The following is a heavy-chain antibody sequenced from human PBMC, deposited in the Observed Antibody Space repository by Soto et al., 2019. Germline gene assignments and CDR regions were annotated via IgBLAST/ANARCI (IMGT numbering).Heavy chain of an antibody. J-gene: IGHJ4*02. V-gene: IGHV3-48*03. D-gene: IGHD3-22*01. CDR2: ISYTGSTI. Sequence: LRLSCAASGFTFSNYEMNWVRQTPGKGLEWVSYISYTGSTIYYADSVRGRFTISRDNSKNSLYLQMNSLRAEDTAVYYCARGLRIYYDRSGPHYWGQGTLVTVSS. CDR1: GFTFSNYE. CDR3: ARGLRIYYDRSGPHY.